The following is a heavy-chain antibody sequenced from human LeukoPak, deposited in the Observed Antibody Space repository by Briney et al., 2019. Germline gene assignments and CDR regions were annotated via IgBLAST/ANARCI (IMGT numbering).Heavy chain of an antibody. Sequence: ASVKLSCKASGYTFTSYYMHWVRQAPGQGLEWMGIINLSGGSTSYAQKSQGRVTMTRDMSTSTVYMELSSLRSEATAVYYCARDRGQILDPWGKGTLVPVSS. J-gene: IGHJ5*02. CDR1: GYTFTSYY. V-gene: IGHV1-46*01. CDR2: INLSGGST. D-gene: IGHD3-10*01. CDR3: ARDRGQILDP.